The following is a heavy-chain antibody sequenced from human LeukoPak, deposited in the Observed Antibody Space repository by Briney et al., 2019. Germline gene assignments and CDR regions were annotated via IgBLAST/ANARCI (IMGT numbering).Heavy chain of an antibody. CDR1: GGSISSYY. CDR2: IYYSGST. CDR3: VRQYSSGWYLSAFDI. D-gene: IGHD6-19*01. Sequence: PSETLSLTCTVSGGSISSYYWSWIRQPPGKGLEWIGYIYYSGSTNYNPSLKSRVTISVDTSKNQFSLKLSSVTAADTAVYYCVRQYSSGWYLSAFDIWGQGTMVTVSS. J-gene: IGHJ3*02. V-gene: IGHV4-59*12.